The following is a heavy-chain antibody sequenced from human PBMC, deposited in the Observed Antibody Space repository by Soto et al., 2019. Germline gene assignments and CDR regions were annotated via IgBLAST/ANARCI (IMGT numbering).Heavy chain of an antibody. Sequence: GGSLLLSCPTSGFTFSTNSMNLVRQAPSYGLESVSSISSSSSYIYYADSVKGRFTISRDNAKNSLYLQMNSLRAEDTAVYYCARLSQRGPTTGEFSYWYFDLWGRGTLVTVSS. V-gene: IGHV3-21*01. CDR2: ISSSSSYI. D-gene: IGHD4-17*01. CDR3: ARLSQRGPTTGEFSYWYFDL. CDR1: GFTFSTNS. J-gene: IGHJ2*01.